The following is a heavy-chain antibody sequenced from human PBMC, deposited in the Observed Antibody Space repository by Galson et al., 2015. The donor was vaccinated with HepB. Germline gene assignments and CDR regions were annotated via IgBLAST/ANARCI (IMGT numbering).Heavy chain of an antibody. CDR3: ARDWSGSYYVDGLS. D-gene: IGHD1-26*01. CDR2: ISSSSTI. CDR1: GFTFSSYS. Sequence: SLRLSCAASGFTFSSYSMNWVRQAPGKGLEWVSYISSSSTIYYADSVKGRFTISRDNAKNSLYLQMNSLRDEDTAVYYCARDWSGSYYVDGLSWGQGTLVTVSS. V-gene: IGHV3-48*02. J-gene: IGHJ4*02.